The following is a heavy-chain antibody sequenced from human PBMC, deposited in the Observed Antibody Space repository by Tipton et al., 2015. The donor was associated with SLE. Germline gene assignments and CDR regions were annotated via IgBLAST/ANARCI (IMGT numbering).Heavy chain of an antibody. CDR1: GGSISSHY. CDR3: ARGEPGIGFNWFDP. D-gene: IGHD6-13*01. V-gene: IGHV4-59*11. Sequence: TLSLTCTVSGGSISSHYWSWIRQPPGKGLEWIGYIYYSGSTHYNPSLKSRVTISVDTSKNQFSLKLSSVTAADTAVYYCARGEPGIGFNWFDPWGQGTLVTVSS. CDR2: IYYSGST. J-gene: IGHJ5*02.